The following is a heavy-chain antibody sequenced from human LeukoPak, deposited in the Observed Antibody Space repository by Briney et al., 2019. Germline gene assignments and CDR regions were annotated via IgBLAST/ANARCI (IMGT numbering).Heavy chain of an antibody. CDR1: GGTFSSYA. CDR3: AISFGGSNGGGDSTYYYYGMDV. D-gene: IGHD3-16*01. V-gene: IGHV1-69*13. J-gene: IGHJ6*02. Sequence: SVKVSCKASGGTFSSYAISWVRQAPGQGLEWMGGIIPIFGTANYAQKFQGRVTITADESTSTAYMELSSLRSEDTAVYYWAISFGGSNGGGDSTYYYYGMDVWGQGTTVTVSS. CDR2: IIPIFGTA.